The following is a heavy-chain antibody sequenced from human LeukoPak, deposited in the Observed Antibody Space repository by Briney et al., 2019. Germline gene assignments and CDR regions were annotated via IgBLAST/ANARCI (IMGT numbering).Heavy chain of an antibody. CDR2: ISYDGSNK. V-gene: IGHV3-30*18. J-gene: IGHJ5*02. CDR1: GFTFSSYG. D-gene: IGHD6-13*01. Sequence: GGSLRLSCAASGFTFSSYGMHWVRQAPGKGLEWVAVISYDGSNKYYADPVKGRFTISRDNSKNSLYLQMNSLRAEDTALYYCAKDTAVGSWYWFDPWGQGTLVTVSS. CDR3: AKDTAVGSWYWFDP.